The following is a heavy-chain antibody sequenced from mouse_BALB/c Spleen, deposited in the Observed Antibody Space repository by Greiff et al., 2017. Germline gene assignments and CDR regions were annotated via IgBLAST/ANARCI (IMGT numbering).Heavy chain of an antibody. V-gene: IGHV5-6*01. Sequence: EVKLMESGGDLVKPGGSLKLSCAASGFTFSSYGMSWVRQTPDKRLEWVATISSGGSYTYYPDSVKGRFTISRDNAKNTLYLQMSSLKSEDTAMYYCARKGVRRGPFDYWGQGTTLTVSS. CDR3: ARKGVRRGPFDY. CDR2: ISSGGSYT. CDR1: GFTFSSYG. J-gene: IGHJ2*01. D-gene: IGHD2-14*01.